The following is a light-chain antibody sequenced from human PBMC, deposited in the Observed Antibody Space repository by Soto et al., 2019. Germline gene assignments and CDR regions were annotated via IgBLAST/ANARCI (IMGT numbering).Light chain of an antibody. CDR2: AAS. J-gene: IGKJ1*01. Sequence: AIQMTQSPSSLSASVGDRVTITCRASQDIRNDLGWYQQRPGKAPRLLIYAASSLQSGVPSRFSGSVSGTDFTLTISSLQPEDFATYYCQKYNSAPRTFGQGTKVEIK. CDR1: QDIRND. V-gene: IGKV1-6*01. CDR3: QKYNSAPRT.